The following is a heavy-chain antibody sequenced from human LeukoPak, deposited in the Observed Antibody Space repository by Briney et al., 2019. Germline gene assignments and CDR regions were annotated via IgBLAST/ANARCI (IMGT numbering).Heavy chain of an antibody. V-gene: IGHV4-4*09. J-gene: IGHJ6*03. CDR2: IYTSGST. Sequence: SETLSLTCTVSGGSISSYYWSWIRRPPGKGLEWIGYIYTSGSTNYNPSLKGRVTISVDTSKNQFSLKLSSVTAADTAVYYCARASYYDPPRAYYYYMDVWGKGTTVTVSS. CDR3: ARASYYDPPRAYYYYMDV. CDR1: GGSISSYY. D-gene: IGHD3-3*01.